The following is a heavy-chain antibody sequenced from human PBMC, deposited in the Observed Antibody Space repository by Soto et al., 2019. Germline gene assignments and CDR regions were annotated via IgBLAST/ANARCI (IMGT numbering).Heavy chain of an antibody. CDR2: IYYTGST. Sequence: KPSETLSLTCSVSGASIRSGGYYWSWLRQSPGKGLEWIGHIYYTGSTFYSPSLKSRLTISLDTSKNQFSLDLRSVTAADTAMYYCARIEMASIKWGRGTLVTVSS. CDR3: ARIEMASIK. J-gene: IGHJ4*02. V-gene: IGHV4-31*03. CDR1: GASIRSGGYY.